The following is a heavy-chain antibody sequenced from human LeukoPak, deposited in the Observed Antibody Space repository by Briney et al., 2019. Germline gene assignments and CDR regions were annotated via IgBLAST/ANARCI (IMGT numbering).Heavy chain of an antibody. Sequence: ASVKVSCKASGYTFTGYGISWVRQAPGQGLEWMGWISAYNGNTNYAQKLQGRVTMTTDTSTSTAYMALRSLRSDDTAVYYCARALGITAAGTLIDYWGQGTLVTVSS. J-gene: IGHJ4*02. V-gene: IGHV1-18*01. D-gene: IGHD6-13*01. CDR1: GYTFTGYG. CDR2: ISAYNGNT. CDR3: ARALGITAAGTLIDY.